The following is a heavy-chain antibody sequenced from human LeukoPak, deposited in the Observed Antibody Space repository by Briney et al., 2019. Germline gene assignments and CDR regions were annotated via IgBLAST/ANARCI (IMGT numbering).Heavy chain of an antibody. J-gene: IGHJ4*02. CDR3: ARDLGLEWFINQDAFDI. CDR2: ISSFSSTI. V-gene: IGHV3-48*04. D-gene: IGHD3-3*01. CDR1: GFTFSNYV. Sequence: GGSLRLSCAASGFTFSNYVMHWVRQAPGKGLEWVSYISSFSSTIYYADSVMGRFTISRDNAKNSLYLQMNSLRAEDTAVYYCARDLGLEWFINQDAFDIWGQGTLVTVSS.